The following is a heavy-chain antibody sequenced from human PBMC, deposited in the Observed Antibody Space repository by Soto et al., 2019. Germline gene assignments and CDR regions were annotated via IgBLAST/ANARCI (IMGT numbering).Heavy chain of an antibody. D-gene: IGHD6-19*01. CDR2: IYYSGST. CDR3: ARAGVRAVAGAGWFDP. J-gene: IGHJ5*02. CDR1: GGSVSSGSYY. V-gene: IGHV4-61*01. Sequence: LSLTCTVSGGSVSSGSYYWSWIRQPPGKGLEWIGYIYYSGSTNYNPSLKSRVTISVDTSKNQFSLKLSSVTAADTAVYYCARAGVRAVAGAGWFDPWGQGTLVTVSS.